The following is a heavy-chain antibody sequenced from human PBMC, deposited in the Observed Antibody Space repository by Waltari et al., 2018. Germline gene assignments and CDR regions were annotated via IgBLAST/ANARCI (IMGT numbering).Heavy chain of an antibody. D-gene: IGHD1-26*01. CDR2: IIPILGIA. J-gene: IGHJ6*02. Sequence: QVQLVQSGAEVKKPGSSVKVSCKASGATFSSYTISWVRQAPGQGLEGMGRIIPILGIANYAQKFQGRVTITADKSTSTAYMELSSLRSEDTAVYYCARVWGANYYYYGMDVWGQGTTVTVSS. CDR1: GATFSSYT. CDR3: ARVWGANYYYYGMDV. V-gene: IGHV1-69*02.